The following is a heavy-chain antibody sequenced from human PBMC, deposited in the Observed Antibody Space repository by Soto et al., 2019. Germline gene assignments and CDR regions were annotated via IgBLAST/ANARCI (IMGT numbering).Heavy chain of an antibody. Sequence: GGSLRLSCAASRVPFNNAWMTWVRQAPGKGLEWVGHIETKTNDGTTDYDAPVKGRFTISRDDSKNTLFLQMTSLKTEDTAVYYCAAPTTYDFWSGYLKGGMDVWGKGTTVTVSS. D-gene: IGHD3-3*01. V-gene: IGHV3-15*04. CDR3: AAPTTYDFWSGYLKGGMDV. CDR1: RVPFNNAW. CDR2: IETKTNDGTT. J-gene: IGHJ6*04.